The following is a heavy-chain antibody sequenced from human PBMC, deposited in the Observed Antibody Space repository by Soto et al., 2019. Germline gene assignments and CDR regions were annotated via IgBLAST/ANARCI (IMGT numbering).Heavy chain of an antibody. CDR3: AHRRADILTGYYLGWYYFDY. CDR2: IYWDDDK. D-gene: IGHD3-9*01. Sequence: QITLKESGPTLVKPTQTLTLTCTFSGFSLSTSGVGVGWIRQPPGKALEWLALIYWDDDKRYSPSLKSRLTTTKDTSKNQVVLTMTNMDPVDTATYSCAHRRADILTGYYLGWYYFDYWGQGTLVTVSS. V-gene: IGHV2-5*02. CDR1: GFSLSTSGVG. J-gene: IGHJ4*02.